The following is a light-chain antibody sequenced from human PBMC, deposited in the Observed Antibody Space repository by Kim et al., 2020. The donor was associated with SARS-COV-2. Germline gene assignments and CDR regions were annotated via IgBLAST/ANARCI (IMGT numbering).Light chain of an antibody. V-gene: IGKV3-20*01. CDR1: QSVSSSY. Sequence: LSPGERATLSCRASQSVSSSYLAWYQQKPGQAPRLLIYGASSRATGIPDRFSGSGSGTDFTLTISRLEPEDFAVYYCQQYGSSPPTFGQGTKLEIK. CDR3: QQYGSSPPT. J-gene: IGKJ2*01. CDR2: GAS.